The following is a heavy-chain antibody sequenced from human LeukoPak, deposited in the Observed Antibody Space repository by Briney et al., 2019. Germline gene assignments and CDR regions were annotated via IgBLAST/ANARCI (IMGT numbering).Heavy chain of an antibody. J-gene: IGHJ4*02. Sequence: ASVTVSCKASGYTFTGYYMHWVRQAPGQGLEWMGWINPNSGGTNYAQRFQGRVTMTRDTSISTAYMELSRLRSDDTAVYYCARDRSYGSSYPIDHWGQGTLVTVSS. CDR2: INPNSGGT. V-gene: IGHV1-2*02. D-gene: IGHD6-13*01. CDR3: ARDRSYGSSYPIDH. CDR1: GYTFTGYY.